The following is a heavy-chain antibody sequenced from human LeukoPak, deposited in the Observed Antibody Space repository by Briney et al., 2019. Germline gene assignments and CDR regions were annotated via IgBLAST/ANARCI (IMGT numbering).Heavy chain of an antibody. Sequence: GGSLRLSCAASGFTFSSYVMHWVRQAPGKGLEYVSAISSNGGSTYYPNSVKGRFTISRDNSKNTLYLQMGILRAEHMAIYYCARSKRYCTNGICYTNGGFDHWGQGTLVTVSS. V-gene: IGHV3-64*01. CDR1: GFTFSSYV. J-gene: IGHJ4*02. CDR3: ARSKRYCTNGICYTNGGFDH. D-gene: IGHD2-8*01. CDR2: ISSNGGST.